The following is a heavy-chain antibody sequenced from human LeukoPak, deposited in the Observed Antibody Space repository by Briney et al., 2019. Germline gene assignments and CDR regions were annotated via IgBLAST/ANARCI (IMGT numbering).Heavy chain of an antibody. CDR2: IYYSGST. J-gene: IGHJ3*02. CDR3: ARPDYGGNSYAFDI. CDR1: GGSISSSSYY. Sequence: AETLSPTCTVSGGSISSSSYYWGWIRQPPGKGLEWIGSIYYSGSTYYNPSLKSRVTISVDTSKNQFSLKLSSVTAADTAVYYCARPDYGGNSYAFDIWGQGTMVTVSS. V-gene: IGHV4-39*01. D-gene: IGHD4-23*01.